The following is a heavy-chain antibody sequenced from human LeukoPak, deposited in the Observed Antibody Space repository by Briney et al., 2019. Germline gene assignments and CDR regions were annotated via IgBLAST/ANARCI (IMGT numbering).Heavy chain of an antibody. V-gene: IGHV3-74*01. CDR3: ARVGPNRFGLDDAIDM. J-gene: IGHJ3*02. D-gene: IGHD2/OR15-2a*01. CDR1: GFSLRTYW. Sequence: GGSLRLSCAASGFSLRTYWMHWVRHVPGKGLEWLSRINSDGSSTTYADSVKGRFTISRDNSKNTLYLQMNSLRVEDTAVYYCARVGPNRFGLDDAIDMWGQGTMVTVSS. CDR2: INSDGSST.